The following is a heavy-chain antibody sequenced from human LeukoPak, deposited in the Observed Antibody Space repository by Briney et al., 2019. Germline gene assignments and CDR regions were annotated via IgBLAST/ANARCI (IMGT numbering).Heavy chain of an antibody. D-gene: IGHD3-10*01. J-gene: IGHJ4*02. Sequence: GGSLRLSCAASGFTFSNYSMNWVRQAPGKGLEWVSSISSSSSYIYYADSVKGRFTISRDNAKNSLYLQMNSLRAEDTAVYYCARDLGSGSYYNRDPLFDYWGQGTLVTVSS. CDR1: GFTFSNYS. CDR2: ISSSSSYI. V-gene: IGHV3-21*01. CDR3: ARDLGSGSYYNRDPLFDY.